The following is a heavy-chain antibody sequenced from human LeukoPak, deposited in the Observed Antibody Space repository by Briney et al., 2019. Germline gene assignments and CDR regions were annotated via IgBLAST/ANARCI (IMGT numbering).Heavy chain of an antibody. V-gene: IGHV3-66*01. D-gene: IGHD3-10*01. CDR1: EFSVGSNY. CDR2: IYSGGST. J-gene: IGHJ4*02. CDR3: AKGGRITMLRGVQRDHYFDY. Sequence: SGGSLRLSCAASEFSVGSNYMTWVRQAPGKGLEWVSLIYSGGSTYYADSVKGRFTISRDNSKNTLYLQMNSLRAEDTAVYYCAKGGRITMLRGVQRDHYFDYWGQGTLVTVSS.